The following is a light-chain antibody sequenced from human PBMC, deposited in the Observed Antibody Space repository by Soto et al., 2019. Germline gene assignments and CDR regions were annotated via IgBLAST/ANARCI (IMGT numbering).Light chain of an antibody. CDR1: QSLSVNS. V-gene: IGKV3-20*01. CDR2: SAS. J-gene: IGKJ2*01. Sequence: EIVLTQSPGTLSLSPGERATLSCRASQSLSVNSLAWYQQKPGQSPRLLIYSASRTAFGIPDRFSGSASGTAFTLTIVRLEPEDSAVYFCHQYGSAPYTFGQGTRLEIK. CDR3: HQYGSAPYT.